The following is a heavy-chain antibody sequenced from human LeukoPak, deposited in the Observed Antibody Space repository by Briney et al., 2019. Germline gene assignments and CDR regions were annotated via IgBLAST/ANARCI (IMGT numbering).Heavy chain of an antibody. Sequence: GGSLRLSCAASGFTVGSNYLTGVRQAPGKGLEWVSVIYSGGNTYYADSVKGRFTISRDNSKNTLYLQMNSLRAEDTAVYYCAIPLGHNAFDIWGQGTMVTVSS. CDR1: GFTVGSNY. CDR3: AIPLGHNAFDI. V-gene: IGHV3-66*04. J-gene: IGHJ3*02. CDR2: IYSGGNT. D-gene: IGHD7-27*01.